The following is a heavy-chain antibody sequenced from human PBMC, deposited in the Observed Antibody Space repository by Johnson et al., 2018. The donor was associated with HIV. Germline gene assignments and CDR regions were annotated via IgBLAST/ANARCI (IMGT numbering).Heavy chain of an antibody. Sequence: QVHLVESGGGVVQPGRSLRLSCAASGFTFSSYGMHWVCQAPGKGLEWVAVISYDGSSKYYADSVNDRFTISRDNPKNTLYLQMNSLRAEDTAVYYCARVYSSSSAHAFDIWGQGTMVTVSS. CDR3: ARVYSSSSAHAFDI. J-gene: IGHJ3*02. D-gene: IGHD6-6*01. V-gene: IGHV3-30*03. CDR1: GFTFSSYG. CDR2: ISYDGSSK.